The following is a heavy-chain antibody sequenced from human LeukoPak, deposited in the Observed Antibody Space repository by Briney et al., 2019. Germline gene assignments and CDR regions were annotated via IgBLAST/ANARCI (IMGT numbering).Heavy chain of an antibody. D-gene: IGHD3-9*01. V-gene: IGHV3-7*01. J-gene: IGHJ3*02. CDR3: ARDPILTGYFPSDAFDI. CDR1: GFTFSSYR. CDR2: IKQDVNEK. Sequence: PGGSLRLSCAASGFTFSSYRMSWVRQAPGKGLEWVSNIKQDVNEKYYVDSVKSRFTISRDNAKNSLYLQMNRLRAEATAVYYCARDPILTGYFPSDAFDIWGQGTVVTVSS.